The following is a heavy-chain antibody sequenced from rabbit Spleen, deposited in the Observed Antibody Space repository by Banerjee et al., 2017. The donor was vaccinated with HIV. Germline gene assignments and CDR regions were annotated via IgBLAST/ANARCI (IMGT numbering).Heavy chain of an antibody. V-gene: IGHV1S45*01. CDR3: ARVSETSGWGEDL. D-gene: IGHD4-1*01. CDR2: INIVTGRS. CDR1: GVSLNDKDV. J-gene: IGHJ4*01. Sequence: EQLEESGGGLVKPEGSLTLTCKASGVSLNDKDVMCWVRQAPGKGLEWIACINIVTGRSVYARWAKGRFTMSRTSSTTVTLQMTGLTVADTATYFCARVSETSGWGEDLWGPGTLVTVS.